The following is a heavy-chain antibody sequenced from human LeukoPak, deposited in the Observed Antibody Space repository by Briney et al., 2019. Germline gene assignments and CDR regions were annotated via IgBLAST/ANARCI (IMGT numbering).Heavy chain of an antibody. CDR3: ASSLNWGTDYCYGMDV. D-gene: IGHD7-27*01. J-gene: IGHJ6*02. CDR1: GYTFTSYG. V-gene: IGHV1-18*01. CDR2: ISAYNGNT. Sequence: GASVKVSCKASGYTFTSYGISWVRQAPGQGLEWMGWISAYNGNTNYAQKLQGRVTMTTDTSTSTAYMELRSLRSDDTAVYYCASSLNWGTDYCYGMDVWGQGTTVTVSS.